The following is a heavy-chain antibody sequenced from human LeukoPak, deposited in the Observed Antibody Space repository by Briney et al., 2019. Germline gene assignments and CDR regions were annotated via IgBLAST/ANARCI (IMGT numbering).Heavy chain of an antibody. CDR1: GYTFTDFD. D-gene: IGHD5-12*01. Sequence: ASVKVSCKTSGYTFTDFDNNWVRQAPGQGLEWMGGIIPIFGTANYAQKFQGRVTITADESTSTAYMELSSLRSEDTAVYYCARDGRYSGYGDYWGQGTLVTVSS. CDR3: ARDGRYSGYGDY. V-gene: IGHV1-69*13. J-gene: IGHJ4*02. CDR2: IIPIFGTA.